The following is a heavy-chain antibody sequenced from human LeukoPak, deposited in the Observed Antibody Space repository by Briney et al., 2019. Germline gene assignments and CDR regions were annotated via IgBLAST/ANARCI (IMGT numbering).Heavy chain of an antibody. CDR1: GGSISSGGYY. CDR2: IYYSGST. D-gene: IGHD2-8*01. V-gene: IGHV4-31*03. Sequence: SETLSLTCTVSGGSISSGGYYWSWIRQHPGKGLELIGYIYYSGSTYYNPSLKSRVTISVDTSKNQFSLKLSAVTAADTAVYYCARGVLMVYAIGGEFDYWGQGTLVTVSS. J-gene: IGHJ4*02. CDR3: ARGVLMVYAIGGEFDY.